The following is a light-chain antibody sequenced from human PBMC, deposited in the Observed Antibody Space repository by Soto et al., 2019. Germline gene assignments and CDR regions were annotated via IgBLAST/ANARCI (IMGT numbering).Light chain of an antibody. CDR1: QSVSSSY. Sequence: VMMKCAGSVGLSPGERETLSGRAVQSVSSSYLAWYQQKPRQAPRLLIYGASSRATVIPDRFSGSGSGTDFTLTISRLEPEDFAVYYCQQDCSSPSWTFGQGTNVDIK. V-gene: IGKV3-20*01. J-gene: IGKJ1*01. CDR3: QQDCSSPSWT. CDR2: GAS.